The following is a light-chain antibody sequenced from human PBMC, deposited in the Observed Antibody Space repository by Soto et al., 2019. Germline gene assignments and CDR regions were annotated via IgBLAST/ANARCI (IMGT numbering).Light chain of an antibody. CDR3: QSHDSSLSGWV. Sequence: QTVVTQPPSVSGAPGQRVTISCTGSSSNIGAGYDVHWYQQLPGTAPKLLIYGNSNRPSGVPDRFSGSKSGTSASLAITGLQAEDEADYCCQSHDSSLSGWVFGGGTKLTVL. V-gene: IGLV1-40*01. CDR1: SSNIGAGYD. CDR2: GNS. J-gene: IGLJ3*02.